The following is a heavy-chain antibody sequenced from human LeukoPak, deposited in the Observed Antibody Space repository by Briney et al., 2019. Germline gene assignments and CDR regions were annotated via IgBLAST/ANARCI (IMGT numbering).Heavy chain of an antibody. CDR1: GYTFTSYG. CDR3: ARSKIPYSSSWYVGDYYYGMDV. CDR2: ISAHNGNT. J-gene: IGHJ6*02. D-gene: IGHD6-13*01. Sequence: ASVKVSCKASGYTFTSYGISWVRQAPGQGLEWMVWISAHNGNTNYAQKLQGRVTMTIDTYTSTAYMELRSLRSDDTAVYYWARSKIPYSSSWYVGDYYYGMDVWGQGTTVTVSS. V-gene: IGHV1-18*01.